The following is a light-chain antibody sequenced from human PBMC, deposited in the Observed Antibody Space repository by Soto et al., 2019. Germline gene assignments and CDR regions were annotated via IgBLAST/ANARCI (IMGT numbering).Light chain of an antibody. J-gene: IGKJ1*01. CDR3: QQSYSTPWT. V-gene: IGKV1-39*01. CDR1: QSISSY. Sequence: DIPMTQSPSSLSASVGDRVTITCRASQSISSYLNWDQQKPGEAPKLLIYAASSWQSGVPSRFSGSGSGTDYTLTISSLQPEDFATYYCQQSYSTPWTFGQGTKVEIK. CDR2: AAS.